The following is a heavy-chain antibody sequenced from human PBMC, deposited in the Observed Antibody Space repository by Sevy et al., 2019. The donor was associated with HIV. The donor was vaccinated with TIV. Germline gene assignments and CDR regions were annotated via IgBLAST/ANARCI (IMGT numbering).Heavy chain of an antibody. CDR1: GFTFSSYA. D-gene: IGHD6-19*01. V-gene: IGHV3-30-3*01. CDR2: ISYDGSNK. CDR3: ARDEGWEQWLARVAYYYYGMDV. J-gene: IGHJ6*02. Sequence: GGSLRLSCAASGFTFSSYAMHWVRQAPGKGLDWVAVISYDGSNKYYADSVKGRFTISRDNSKNTLYLQMNSLRAEDTAVYYCARDEGWEQWLARVAYYYYGMDVWGQGTTVTVSS.